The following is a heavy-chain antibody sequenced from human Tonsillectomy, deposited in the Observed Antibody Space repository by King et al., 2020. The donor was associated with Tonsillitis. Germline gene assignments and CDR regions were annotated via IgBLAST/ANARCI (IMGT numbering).Heavy chain of an antibody. D-gene: IGHD1-14*01. Sequence: QLVQSGAEVKKPGESLKIACKGSGYSFSYYWIGWVRQMPGKGLEWMGIIYADDSDTRYGPSFQGQVTISVDKSISTAYLQVSSLEASDTAMYYCASHGRLVNPTTTATHFAFALCAHGPLVPLSS. CDR1: GYSFSYYW. CDR2: IYADDSDT. J-gene: IGHJ2*01. CDR3: ASHGRLVNPTTTATHFAFAL. V-gene: IGHV5-51*01.